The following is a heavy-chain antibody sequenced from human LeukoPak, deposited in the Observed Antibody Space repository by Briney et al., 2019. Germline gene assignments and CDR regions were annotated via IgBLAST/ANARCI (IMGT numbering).Heavy chain of an antibody. V-gene: IGHV4-61*02. CDR3: ARYWVGEYDFYNWFDP. J-gene: IGHJ5*02. CDR1: GGSISSGSYY. CDR2: IYTSGST. D-gene: IGHD3-3*01. Sequence: SETLSLTCTVSGGSISSGSYYWSWIRQPAGKGLEWIGRIYTSGSTNYNPSLKSRVTISIDTSKNQFSLKLTSVTAADTAVYYCARYWVGEYDFYNWFDPWGQGTLVTVSS.